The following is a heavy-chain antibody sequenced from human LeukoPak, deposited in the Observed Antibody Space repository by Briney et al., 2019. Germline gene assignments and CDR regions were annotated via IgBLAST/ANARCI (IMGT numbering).Heavy chain of an antibody. CDR2: IYYSGST. Sequence: SETLSLTCTVSGGSISSSSYYWGWIRQPPGKGLEWIGSIYYSGSTYYNPSLKSRVTISVDTSKNQFSLKLSSVTAADTAVYYCARGRGGYDFWSGYTSRAFDIWGQGTMVTVSS. V-gene: IGHV4-39*01. CDR1: GGSISSSSYY. D-gene: IGHD3-3*01. CDR3: ARGRGGYDFWSGYTSRAFDI. J-gene: IGHJ3*02.